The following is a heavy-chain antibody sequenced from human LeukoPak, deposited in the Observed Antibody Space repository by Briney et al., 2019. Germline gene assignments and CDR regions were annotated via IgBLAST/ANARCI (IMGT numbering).Heavy chain of an antibody. CDR1: GFTFSSYA. V-gene: IGHV3-23*01. Sequence: GGSLRLSCAASGFTFSSYAMSWVRQAPGKGLEWVSVISGSGDSTYYADSVEGRCTISGDNSKDALYLQMNSLRAEDTAVYYCARVGYSGYDYDYWGQGTLVTVSS. D-gene: IGHD5-12*01. CDR2: ISGSGDST. J-gene: IGHJ4*02. CDR3: ARVGYSGYDYDY.